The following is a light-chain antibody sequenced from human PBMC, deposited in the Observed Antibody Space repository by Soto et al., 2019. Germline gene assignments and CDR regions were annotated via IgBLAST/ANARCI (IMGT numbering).Light chain of an antibody. CDR3: HSYDSRLNCYV. CDR2: GNN. V-gene: IGLV1-40*01. J-gene: IGLJ1*01. CDR1: SSNIGAGFD. Sequence: QSVLTQPPSVSGAPGQRVTISCTGSSSNIGAGFDVHWYQKLPGTAPKLLIHGNNNRPSGVPDRFSGSKSDTSASLAITGLQADDEADYYCHSYDSRLNCYVFGTGTKLTVL.